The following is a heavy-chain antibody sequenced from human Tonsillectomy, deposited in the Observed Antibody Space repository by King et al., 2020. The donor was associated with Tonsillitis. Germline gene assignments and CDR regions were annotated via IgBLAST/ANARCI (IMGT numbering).Heavy chain of an antibody. J-gene: IGHJ6*02. V-gene: IGHV1-69*12. CDR2: IIPIFGTA. CDR3: ARAWGGTYGGNSWQEYYYYGMDV. D-gene: IGHD4-23*01. Sequence: QLVQSGAEVKKPGSSVKVSCKASGSTFSSYAISWVRQAPGQGLEWMGGIIPIFGTANYAQKFQGRVTITADESTSTAYMELSSLRSEDTAVYYCARAWGGTYGGNSWQEYYYYGMDVWGQGTTVTVSS. CDR1: GSTFSSYA.